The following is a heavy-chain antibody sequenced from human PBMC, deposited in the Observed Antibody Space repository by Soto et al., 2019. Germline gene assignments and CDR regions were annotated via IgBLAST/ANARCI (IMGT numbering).Heavy chain of an antibody. CDR2: ISGSGSPI. Sequence: PGGSLRLSCAASGLTFSSYNMNWVRQAPGKGLEWVSYISGSGSPIHYADSVKGRFAISRDNAKNSLYLQMNSLRDEDTAVYYCACSYYYGMDVWGQGTTVTVS. D-gene: IGHD3-10*02. V-gene: IGHV3-48*02. J-gene: IGHJ6*02. CDR1: GLTFSSYN. CDR3: ACSYYYGMDV.